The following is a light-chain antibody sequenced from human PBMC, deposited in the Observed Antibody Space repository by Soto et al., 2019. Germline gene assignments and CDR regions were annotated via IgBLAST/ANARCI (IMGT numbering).Light chain of an antibody. CDR2: GAS. CDR3: QHYDSYPYT. CDR1: QSVSRY. J-gene: IGKJ2*01. V-gene: IGKV3-20*01. Sequence: VLTQSPGTLSLSPGERATLSCRASQSVSRYLVWYQQKPGQAPRLLIYGASSRASGIPDRFSGSGSGTEFTLTIRDLQPDDFATYYCQHYDSYPYTFGQGTSLEIK.